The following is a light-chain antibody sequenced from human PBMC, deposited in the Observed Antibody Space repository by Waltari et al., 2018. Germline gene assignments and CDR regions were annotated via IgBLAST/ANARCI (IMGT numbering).Light chain of an antibody. CDR2: DAS. CDR3: QQYNSYVH. V-gene: IGKV1-5*01. J-gene: IGKJ2*01. CDR1: QSISSR. Sequence: DIQMTQSPSTLSASVGDRVTITCRASQSISSRLAWYQQKPGKAPKLLIYDASSLESGVPSRFSGSGSGTEFTLTISSLQPDDFATYYCQQYNSYVHFGQGTKLEIK.